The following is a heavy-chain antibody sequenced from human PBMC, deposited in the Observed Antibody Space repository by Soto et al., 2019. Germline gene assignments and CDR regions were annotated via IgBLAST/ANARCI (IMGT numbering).Heavy chain of an antibody. V-gene: IGHV1-2*02. CDR2: INPNSGGT. CDR3: AREAHCTNGVCIDSDAFDI. D-gene: IGHD2-8*01. J-gene: IGHJ3*02. CDR1: GYTFTGYY. Sequence: ASVKVSCKASGYTFTGYYMHWVRQAPGQGLEWMGWINPNSGGTNYAQKFQGRVTMTRDTSISTAYMGLSRLRSDDTAVYYCAREAHCTNGVCIDSDAFDIWGQGTMVT.